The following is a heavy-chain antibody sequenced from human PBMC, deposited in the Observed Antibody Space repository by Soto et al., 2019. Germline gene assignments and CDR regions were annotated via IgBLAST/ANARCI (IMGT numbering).Heavy chain of an antibody. J-gene: IGHJ6*02. CDR2: INAGNGNT. Sequence: QVQLVQSGAEVKKPGASVKVSCKASGYTFTSYAMHWVRQAPGQRLEWMGWINAGNGNTKYSQKFQGRVTITRDTSASTAYMELSSLRSEDTAVYSCARDICSSTSCYAGYYYYGMYVWGQGTTVTVSS. CDR3: ARDICSSTSCYAGYYYYGMYV. V-gene: IGHV1-3*01. D-gene: IGHD2-2*01. CDR1: GYTFTSYA.